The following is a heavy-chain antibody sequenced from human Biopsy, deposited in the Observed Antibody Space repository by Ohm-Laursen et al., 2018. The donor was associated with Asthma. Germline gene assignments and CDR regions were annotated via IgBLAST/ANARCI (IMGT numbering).Heavy chain of an antibody. D-gene: IGHD4-17*01. J-gene: IGHJ6*02. CDR2: VFWSGST. CDR1: GAYIGTPDYH. V-gene: IGHV4-30-4*01. Sequence: TLSLTCTVSGAYIGTPDYHWSWIRQPPGKGLEWIGFVFWSGSTHYSRSLERRVSISIDTATNEFSMKLWSVTPADTAVYFCARVVSYGDIYFGIDVWGPGNTVVVS. CDR3: ARVVSYGDIYFGIDV.